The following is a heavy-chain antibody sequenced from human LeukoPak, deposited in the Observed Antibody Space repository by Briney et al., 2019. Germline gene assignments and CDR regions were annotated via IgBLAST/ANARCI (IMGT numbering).Heavy chain of an antibody. J-gene: IGHJ4*02. Sequence: PGGSLRLSCAASGFTFSSYWMSWVRQAPGKGLEWVSGIYGGGNSYYAESVTGRFTISRDNSRNTLHLQMNSLRGEDTAVYYCARELTVGATIDYWGQGTLVTVSS. CDR1: GFTFSSYW. V-gene: IGHV3-66*02. CDR2: IYGGGNS. D-gene: IGHD1-26*01. CDR3: ARELTVGATIDY.